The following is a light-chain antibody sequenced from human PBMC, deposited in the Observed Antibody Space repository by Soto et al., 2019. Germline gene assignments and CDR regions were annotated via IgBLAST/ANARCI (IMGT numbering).Light chain of an antibody. CDR1: SSNIGSNT. J-gene: IGLJ1*01. CDR3: AAWDYSLNAYV. Sequence: QSVLTQRPSASGTPGQRVTISCSGSSSNIGSNTVNWYQQLPGTAPKVLIYSNNQRPSGVPDRFSGSKSETSASLAISGLQSEDEADYYCAAWDYSLNAYVFGIGTKVTVL. CDR2: SNN. V-gene: IGLV1-44*01.